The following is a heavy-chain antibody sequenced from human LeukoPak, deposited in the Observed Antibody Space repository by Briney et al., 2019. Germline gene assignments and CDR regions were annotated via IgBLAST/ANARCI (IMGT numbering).Heavy chain of an antibody. J-gene: IGHJ4*02. CDR3: AQAGAYYYDSSGYPLPDC. Sequence: ASVKVSCKASGYTFTGYYMHWVRQAPGQGLEWMGRINPNSGGTNYAQKFQGRVTMTRDTSISTAYMELSRLRSDDTAVYYCAQAGAYYYDSSGYPLPDCWGQGTLVTVSS. CDR2: INPNSGGT. CDR1: GYTFTGYY. V-gene: IGHV1-2*06. D-gene: IGHD3-22*01.